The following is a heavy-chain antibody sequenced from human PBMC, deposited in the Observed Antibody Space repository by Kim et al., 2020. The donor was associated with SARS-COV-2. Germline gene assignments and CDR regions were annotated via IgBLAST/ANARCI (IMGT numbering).Heavy chain of an antibody. D-gene: IGHD2-2*02. CDR3: ARGRAGVVPSPILGIGPHYDYFIMDV. CDR2: INHSGGI. J-gene: IGHJ6*02. CDR1: GGSFSGYY. Sequence: SETLSLTCAVYGGSFSGYYWSWIRQPPGKVLEWIGEINHSGGINNPSLKSRVTISMDTSKNQFSLKLTSVIAADTGFYYCARGRAGVVPSPILGIGPHYDYFIMDVWGHGTTVTVSS. V-gene: IGHV4-34*01.